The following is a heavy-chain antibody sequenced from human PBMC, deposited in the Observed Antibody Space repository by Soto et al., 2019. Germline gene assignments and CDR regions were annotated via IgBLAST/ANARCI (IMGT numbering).Heavy chain of an antibody. CDR3: ARGRGDIVVVVAATLSLDAFDI. Sequence: ASVKVSCKASGYTFTSYGISWVRQAPGQGLEWMGWISAYNGNTNYAQKLQGRVTMTTDTSTSTAYMELRSLRSDDTAVYYCARGRGDIVVVVAATLSLDAFDIWGQGTMVTVSS. CDR2: ISAYNGNT. CDR1: GYTFTSYG. D-gene: IGHD2-15*01. J-gene: IGHJ3*02. V-gene: IGHV1-18*01.